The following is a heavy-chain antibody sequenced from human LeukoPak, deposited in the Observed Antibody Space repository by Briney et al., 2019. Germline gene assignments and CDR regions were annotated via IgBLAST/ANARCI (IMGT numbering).Heavy chain of an antibody. Sequence: ASVKVPCRASGCTFPSYGISWVRQAPGPGLEGLGWISAYNGNTNYAQKPQGRVTMTTDTSTSTAYMELRSLRSDDTAVYYCARDGRLVVRYYYYYCMDVWGQGTTVTVSS. D-gene: IGHD2-21*01. J-gene: IGHJ6*02. CDR2: ISAYNGNT. CDR1: GCTFPSYG. V-gene: IGHV1-18*01. CDR3: ARDGRLVVRYYYYYCMDV.